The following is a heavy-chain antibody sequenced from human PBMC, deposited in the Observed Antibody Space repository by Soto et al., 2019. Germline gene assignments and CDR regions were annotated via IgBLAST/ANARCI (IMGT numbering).Heavy chain of an antibody. CDR3: ARRPGLLPRDNEYYFDY. D-gene: IGHD3-22*01. Sequence: QLQLQESGPGLVKPSETLSLTCTVSGGSISSSSYYWGWIRQPPGKGLEWIGSIYYSGSTYYNPSLKSRVTISVDTSKNQFSRKRSSVTAADTAVYYCARRPGLLPRDNEYYFDYWGQGTLVTVSS. CDR2: IYYSGST. V-gene: IGHV4-39*01. CDR1: GGSISSSSYY. J-gene: IGHJ4*02.